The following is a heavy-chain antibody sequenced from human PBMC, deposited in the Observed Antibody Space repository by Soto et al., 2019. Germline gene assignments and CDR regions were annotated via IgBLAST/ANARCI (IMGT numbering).Heavy chain of an antibody. V-gene: IGHV5-51*01. CDR2: IYPGDSDT. CDR1: GYSFTSYW. D-gene: IGHD5-12*01. Sequence: PGESLKISCKGSGYSFTSYWIGWVRQMPGKGLEWMGIIYPGDSDTRYSPSFQGQVTISADKSISTAYLQWSSLKASDTAMYYCATSRGYSGYGYYYYYYGMDVWGQGTTVTVYS. CDR3: ATSRGYSGYGYYYYYYGMDV. J-gene: IGHJ6*02.